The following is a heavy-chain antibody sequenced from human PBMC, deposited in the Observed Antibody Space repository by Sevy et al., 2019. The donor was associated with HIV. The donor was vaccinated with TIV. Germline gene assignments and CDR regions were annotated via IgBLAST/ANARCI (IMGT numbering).Heavy chain of an antibody. CDR2: IKSKAQGGTI. J-gene: IGHJ4*02. Sequence: GGSLRLSCTTSGFTFGDYAMNWVRQAPGKGLEWVAFIKSKAQGGTIDHAASVKGRFTISRDDSKSIAYLEMNNLKIEDSAVYYCTRWCGGQSIFDYWGQGTLVTVSS. V-gene: IGHV3-49*04. D-gene: IGHD2-8*02. CDR1: GFTFGDYA. CDR3: TRWCGGQSIFDY.